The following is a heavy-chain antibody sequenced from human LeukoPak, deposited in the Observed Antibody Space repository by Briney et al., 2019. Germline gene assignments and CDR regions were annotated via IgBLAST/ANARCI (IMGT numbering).Heavy chain of an antibody. CDR2: INHSGST. Sequence: SETLSLTCAVYGGSFSGYYWSWIRQPPGKGLEWIGEINHSGSTNYNTSLESRVTISLDTSKNQFSLRLTSVTAADTAMYYCARGPPDRADIWGQGTMVTVSS. CDR3: ARGPPDRADI. D-gene: IGHD3-16*02. J-gene: IGHJ3*02. CDR1: GGSFSGYY. V-gene: IGHV4-34*01.